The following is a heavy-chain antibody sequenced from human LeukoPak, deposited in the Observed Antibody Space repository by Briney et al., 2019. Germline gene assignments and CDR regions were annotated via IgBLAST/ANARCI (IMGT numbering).Heavy chain of an antibody. Sequence: PGGSLRLSCAASGFTFSSYAMSWVRQAPGRGLERVSAHCGSGGRTYYAASVKGRFTISRDNSKNTLYLQMNSLRAEDTAVYYCAKEPIPLIAVAGHEGFDYWGQGTLVTVSS. V-gene: IGHV3-23*01. D-gene: IGHD6-19*01. CDR3: AKEPIPLIAVAGHEGFDY. CDR1: GFTFSSYA. CDR2: HCGSGGRT. J-gene: IGHJ4*02.